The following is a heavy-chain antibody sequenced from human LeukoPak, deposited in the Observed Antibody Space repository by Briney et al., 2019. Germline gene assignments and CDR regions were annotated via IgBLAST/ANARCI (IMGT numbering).Heavy chain of an antibody. Sequence: GASVTVSCKASVGTFSSYAISWVRQAPAQGLEWMGGVFPIFGRANYAQKFQGRVTITADQSTGTAYMELRSLRSDDTAVYYCARDTPITMIVVGEDAFDSWGQGTMVSVCS. J-gene: IGHJ3*02. V-gene: IGHV1-69*13. CDR1: VGTFSSYA. CDR3: ARDTPITMIVVGEDAFDS. CDR2: VFPIFGRA. D-gene: IGHD3-22*01.